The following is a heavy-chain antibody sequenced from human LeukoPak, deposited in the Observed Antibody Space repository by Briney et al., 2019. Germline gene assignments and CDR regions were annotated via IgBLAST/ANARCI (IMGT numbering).Heavy chain of an antibody. V-gene: IGHV4-34*01. CDR1: GGSFSGYY. CDR2: INHSGST. CDR3: ARPRVYGSGSYLV. Sequence: SETLSLTCAVYGGSFSGYYWSWIRQPPGKGLEWIGEINHSGSTNYNPSLKSRVTISVDTSKNQFSLKLSSVTAADTAVYYCARPRVYGSGSYLVWGQGTLVTVSS. D-gene: IGHD3-10*01. J-gene: IGHJ4*02.